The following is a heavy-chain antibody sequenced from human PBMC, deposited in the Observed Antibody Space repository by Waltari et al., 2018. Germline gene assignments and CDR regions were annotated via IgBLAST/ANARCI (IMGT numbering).Heavy chain of an antibody. CDR3: TTDLTGYSDY. D-gene: IGHD3-9*01. CDR2: IHPDGSST. V-gene: IGHV3-74*01. J-gene: IGHJ4*02. CDR1: GFTFSHYW. Sequence: EVQLVESGGGLLQPGGSLRLSCAASGFTFSHYWMHWVRQPPGKGLVWVSRIHPDGSSTSYADSVKGRFTISRDNAKNTLYMHMNSLRAEDTAVYYCTTDLTGYSDYWGQGTLVTVSS.